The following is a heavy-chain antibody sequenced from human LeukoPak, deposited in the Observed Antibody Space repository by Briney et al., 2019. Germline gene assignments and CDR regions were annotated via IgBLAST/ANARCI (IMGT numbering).Heavy chain of an antibody. J-gene: IGHJ3*02. Sequence: SETLSLTCTVSGGSISSSSYYWGWIRQPPGKGLEWIGSIYYSGSTYYNPSLKSRVTISVDTSKNQFSLKLSSVTAADTAVYYCARRGYAWIWGQGTMVTVSS. CDR2: IYYSGST. CDR1: GGSISSSSYY. CDR3: ARRGYAWI. D-gene: IGHD2-2*01. V-gene: IGHV4-39*01.